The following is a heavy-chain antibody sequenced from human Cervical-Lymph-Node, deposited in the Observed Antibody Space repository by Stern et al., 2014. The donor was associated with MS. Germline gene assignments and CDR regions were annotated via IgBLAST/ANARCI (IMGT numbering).Heavy chain of an antibody. J-gene: IGHJ5*02. Sequence: VQLVESGAEVTKPGSSVKVSCKASGGTFSKFPSSWVRQAPGQGLEWMGGLFPVFGTPTYAQEFRRRVTITADVSTSTVYMELSSLRSDDTAVYYCALSSETSDRWYSLGYDLWGQGTLVTVSS. D-gene: IGHD6-13*01. CDR3: ALSSETSDRWYSLGYDL. V-gene: IGHV1-69*01. CDR1: GGTFSKFP. CDR2: LFPVFGTP.